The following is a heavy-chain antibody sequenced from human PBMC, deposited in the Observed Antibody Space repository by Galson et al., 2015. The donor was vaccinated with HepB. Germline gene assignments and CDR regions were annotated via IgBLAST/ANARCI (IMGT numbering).Heavy chain of an antibody. J-gene: IGHJ4*02. CDR1: GFTFSNYG. CDR2: ISYDGSNQ. V-gene: IGHV3-30*18. CDR3: AKDLDIVVVKPVGLDY. Sequence: SLRLSCAASGFTFSNYGMHWVRQAPGKGLEWVAVISYDGSNQYYPDSVRGRFTISRDNSKNTLYLQMNSLRAEDTAVYHCAKDLDIVVVKPVGLDYWGLGTLVTVSS. D-gene: IGHD2-21*01.